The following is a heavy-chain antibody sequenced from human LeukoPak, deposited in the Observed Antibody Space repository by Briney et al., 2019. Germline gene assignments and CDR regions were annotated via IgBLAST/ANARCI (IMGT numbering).Heavy chain of an antibody. Sequence: ASVKVSCKASGYTFTSYDIHWVRQATGQGLEWMGWMDPNSDNTIYAQKFRGRVTMTRNTSISTAYMELSSLRSEDTAVYYCARGLRFLEWLGDMDVWGKGTTVTVSS. CDR3: ARGLRFLEWLGDMDV. CDR2: MDPNSDNT. D-gene: IGHD3-3*01. CDR1: GYTFTSYD. V-gene: IGHV1-8*01. J-gene: IGHJ6*03.